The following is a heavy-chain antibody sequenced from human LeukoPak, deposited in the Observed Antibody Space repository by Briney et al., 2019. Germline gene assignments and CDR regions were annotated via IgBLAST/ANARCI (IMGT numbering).Heavy chain of an antibody. V-gene: IGHV1-69*04. CDR1: GYTFTSYG. CDR2: IIPILGIA. D-gene: IGHD2-2*02. J-gene: IGHJ4*02. Sequence: ASVKVSCKASGYTFTSYGISWVRQAPGQGLEWMGRIIPILGIANYAQKFQGRVTITADKSTSTAYMELSSLRSEDTAVYYCARDGPDTRSDYWGQGTLVTVSS. CDR3: ARDGPDTRSDY.